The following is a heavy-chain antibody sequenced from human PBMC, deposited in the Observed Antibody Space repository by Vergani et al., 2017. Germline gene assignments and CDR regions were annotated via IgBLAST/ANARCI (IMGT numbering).Heavy chain of an antibody. CDR3: ARYSPTVTTGYYYYYMDG. CDR2: IYTSGST. Sequence: QVQLQESGPGLVKPSQTLSLTCTVSGGSIISGSYYWSWIRQPAGKGLEWIGRIYTSGSTNYNPSLKSRVTISVDTSKNQFSLKLSSVTAADTAVYYCARYSPTVTTGYYYYYMDGWGKGTTVTVSS. V-gene: IGHV4-61*02. J-gene: IGHJ6*03. D-gene: IGHD4-17*01. CDR1: GGSIISGSYY.